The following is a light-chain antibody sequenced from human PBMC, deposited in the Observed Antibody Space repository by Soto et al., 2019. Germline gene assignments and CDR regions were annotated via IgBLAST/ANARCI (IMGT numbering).Light chain of an antibody. V-gene: IGKV1-5*01. J-gene: IGKJ1*01. Sequence: DIQMTQSPSTLSASVRDRVTITCRASQSIGSWLAWYQQKPGKAPKVLIYDASSLESGVPSRFSGSGSGTEFTLTISSLQPDDFATYYCQQYNSYWTFGQGTKVEIK. CDR3: QQYNSYWT. CDR1: QSIGSW. CDR2: DAS.